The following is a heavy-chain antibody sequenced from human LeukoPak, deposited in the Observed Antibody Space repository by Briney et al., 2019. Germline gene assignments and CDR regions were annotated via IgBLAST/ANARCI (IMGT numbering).Heavy chain of an antibody. Sequence: SLKLSCIASGYAFETYTMNWVRQAPGQGLEWISFISSKSSNTNYADTLQDRFTITRDNSKNSSFMQLNSLRVEDTAVYYCVKWDEKYYSMDVWGRGTMVTVSS. CDR2: ISSKSSNT. J-gene: IGHJ6*03. CDR3: VKWDEKYYSMDV. V-gene: IGHV3-21*04. D-gene: IGHD1-26*01. CDR1: GYAFETYT.